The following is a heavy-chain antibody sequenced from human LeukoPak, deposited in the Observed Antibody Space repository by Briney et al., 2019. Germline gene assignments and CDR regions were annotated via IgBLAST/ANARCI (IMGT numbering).Heavy chain of an antibody. CDR3: AKRYYYDSSGYYYPY. CDR1: GFTFSSYA. J-gene: IGHJ4*02. CDR2: ISGSGGST. D-gene: IGHD3-22*01. Sequence: GASLRLSCAASGFTFSSYAMSWVRQAPGKGLEWVSAISGSGGSTYYADSVKGRLTISRDNSKNTLYLQMNSLRAEDTAVYYCAKRYYYDSSGYYYPYWGQGTLVTVSS. V-gene: IGHV3-23*01.